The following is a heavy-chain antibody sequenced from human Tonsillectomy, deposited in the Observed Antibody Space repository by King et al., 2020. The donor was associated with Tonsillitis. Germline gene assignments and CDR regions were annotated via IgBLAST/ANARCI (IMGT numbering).Heavy chain of an antibody. J-gene: IGHJ3*02. V-gene: IGHV4-59*08. D-gene: IGHD3-9*01. CDR1: GASISSYY. Sequence: QLQESGPGLVKPSETLSLTCTVSGASISSYYWTWIRQPPGKGLEWIGHIYYSGSTNYNPSLKSRVTISVDTSKNQFSLKLSSVTAADTAVYYCARPHYGIFTCSYSLAFDIWGQGTKVTVSS. CDR3: ARPHYGIFTCSYSLAFDI. CDR2: IYYSGST.